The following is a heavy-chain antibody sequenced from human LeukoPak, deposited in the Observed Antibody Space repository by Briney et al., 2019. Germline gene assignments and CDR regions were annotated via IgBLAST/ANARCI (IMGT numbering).Heavy chain of an antibody. V-gene: IGHV4-59*12. D-gene: IGHD3-10*01. CDR1: GGSISTYY. CDR3: ARDSYYGSGSILPDY. J-gene: IGHJ4*02. Sequence: SETLSLTCTVSGGSISTYYWTWIRQPPGKGLEWIGYIYYSGSTNYNPSLKSRVTISVDTSKNQFSLKLSSVTAADTAVYYCARDSYYGSGSILPDYWGQGTLVTVSS. CDR2: IYYSGST.